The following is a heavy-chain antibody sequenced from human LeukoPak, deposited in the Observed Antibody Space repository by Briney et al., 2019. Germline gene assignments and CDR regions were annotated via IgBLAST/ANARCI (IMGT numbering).Heavy chain of an antibody. CDR2: INHSGST. CDR3: ARGGDCSSTSCGLGFDY. CDR1: GGSFSGYY. J-gene: IGHJ4*02. Sequence: SETLSPTCAVYGGSFSGYYWSWIRQPPGKGLEWIGEINHSGSTNYNPSLKSRVTISVDTSKNQFSLKLSSVTAADTAVYYCARGGDCSSTSCGLGFDYWGQGTLVTVSS. D-gene: IGHD2-2*01. V-gene: IGHV4-34*01.